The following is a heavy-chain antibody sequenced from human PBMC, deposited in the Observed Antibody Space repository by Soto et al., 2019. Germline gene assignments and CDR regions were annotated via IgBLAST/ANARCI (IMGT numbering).Heavy chain of an antibody. D-gene: IGHD2-2*01. CDR3: AKTRTFTIGPNAFDI. CDR1: GFTFSSYA. Sequence: GGSLRLSCAASGFTFSSYAMSWVRQAPGKGLEWVSAISGSGGSTYYADSVKGRFTISGDNSKNTLYLQMNSLRAEDTAVYYCAKTRTFTIGPNAFDIWGQGTMVTVSS. CDR2: ISGSGGST. J-gene: IGHJ3*02. V-gene: IGHV3-23*01.